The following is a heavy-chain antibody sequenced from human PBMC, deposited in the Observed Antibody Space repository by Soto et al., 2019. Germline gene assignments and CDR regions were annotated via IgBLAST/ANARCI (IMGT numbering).Heavy chain of an antibody. D-gene: IGHD3-3*01. CDR1: GGSISSGGYY. CDR2: IYYSGST. J-gene: IGHJ4*02. CDR3: ARAPRYDFWSGLAYYFDY. V-gene: IGHV4-39*01. Sequence: PSETLSLTCTVSGGSISSGGYYWSWIRQHPGKGLEWIGYIYYSGSTYYNPSLKSRVTISVDTSKNQFSLKLSSVTAADTAVYYCARAPRYDFWSGLAYYFDYWGQGTLVTVSS.